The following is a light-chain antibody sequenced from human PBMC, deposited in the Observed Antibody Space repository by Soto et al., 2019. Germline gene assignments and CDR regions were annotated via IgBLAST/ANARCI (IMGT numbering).Light chain of an antibody. V-gene: IGKV4-1*01. Sequence: DIVMTKSPDSLAVSLGERATINCKSSQRVLYSVTNKDYLAWYQQKPGQPPRLLIYWASSRESGVPDRFSGSGSGTDFTLTINSLQAEDVAVYYCQQYYTLPLTFGGGTKVEI. CDR3: QQYYTLPLT. CDR2: WAS. CDR1: QRVLYSVTNKDY. J-gene: IGKJ4*01.